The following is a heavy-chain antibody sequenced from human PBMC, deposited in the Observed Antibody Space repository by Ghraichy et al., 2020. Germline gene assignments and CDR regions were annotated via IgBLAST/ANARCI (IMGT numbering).Heavy chain of an antibody. CDR3: ARDAGLSWFDP. V-gene: IGHV3-7*01. Sequence: GESLNTSCAASGFTYSDYLMSWVRQAPGKGLEWVATINQDGSEKFYVDSVKGRFAISRDNARTSLFLQMNSLRAEDTAVYYCARDAGLSWFDPWGQGTLVTVSS. CDR2: INQDGSEK. J-gene: IGHJ5*02. D-gene: IGHD2/OR15-2a*01. CDR1: GFTYSDYL.